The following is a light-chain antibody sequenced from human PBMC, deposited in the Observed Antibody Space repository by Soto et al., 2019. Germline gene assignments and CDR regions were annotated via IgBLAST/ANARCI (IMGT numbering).Light chain of an antibody. CDR1: QSVLYSSNNKNY. Sequence: DIVMTQSPDSLAVSLGERATINCKSSQSVLYSSNNKNYLAWYQQRPGQPPNLLIYWASTRESGVPDRFSGSGAGTEFTLTISSLQAEDVAMYYCQQYFSFPWTFGQGTKVDIK. CDR3: QQYFSFPWT. J-gene: IGKJ1*01. V-gene: IGKV4-1*01. CDR2: WAS.